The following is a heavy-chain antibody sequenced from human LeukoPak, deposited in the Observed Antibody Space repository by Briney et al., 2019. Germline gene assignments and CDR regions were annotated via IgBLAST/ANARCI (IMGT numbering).Heavy chain of an antibody. CDR2: IKDKSDGGTT. D-gene: IGHD3-9*01. CDR1: GFTLSNAW. CDR3: RTYYDILTGSGFDY. V-gene: IGHV3-15*01. J-gene: IGHJ4*02. Sequence: GGSLRLSCAASGFTLSNAWMSWVRQAPGKGLEWVGRIKDKSDGGTTDYAAPVKGRFTISRDDSKNTLYLQMKSLKTEDTAVYYCRTYYDILTGSGFDYWGQGTLVTVSS.